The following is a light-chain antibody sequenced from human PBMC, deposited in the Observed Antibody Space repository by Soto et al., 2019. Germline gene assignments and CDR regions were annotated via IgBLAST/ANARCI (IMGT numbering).Light chain of an antibody. CDR3: QPYGTSPEWT. V-gene: IGKV3-20*01. CDR1: QSVIGDY. J-gene: IGKJ1*01. Sequence: PGERATLSCRASQSVIGDYLAWYQQRPGQGPRLLIYGASNRATGIPDRFSGSGSGTDFTLTVSRLEPEDFAVYYCQPYGTSPEWTFGQGTKVEIK. CDR2: GAS.